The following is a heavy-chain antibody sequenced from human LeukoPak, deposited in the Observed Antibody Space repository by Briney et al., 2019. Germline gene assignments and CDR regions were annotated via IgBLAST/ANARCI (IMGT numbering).Heavy chain of an antibody. CDR2: INPNSGGT. CDR1: GYTFTGYY. CDR3: ARDRDIVATPVDY. J-gene: IGHJ4*02. V-gene: IGHV1-2*02. D-gene: IGHD5-12*01. Sequence: ASVKVSCKASGYTFTGYYMHWVRQAPGQGLEWMGWINPNSGGTNYAQKFQGRVTMTRDTSISTAYMELSRLRSDDTAVYYCARDRDIVATPVDYWGQGTLVTVSS.